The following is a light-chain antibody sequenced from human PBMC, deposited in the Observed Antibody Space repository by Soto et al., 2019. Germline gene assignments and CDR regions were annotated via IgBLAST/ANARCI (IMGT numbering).Light chain of an antibody. V-gene: IGKV4-1*01. CDR1: QTILYSSNNRNY. J-gene: IGKJ1*01. Sequence: DIVLTQSPDALAVSLGERATINYKSSQTILYSSNNRNYLPWYQLKPGQPPKLLIYWASTRESGVPDRFSGSGSGTDFTLTISSLQAEDVAVYYCQQYYSTWWTFGQGTKVEIK. CDR3: QQYYSTWWT. CDR2: WAS.